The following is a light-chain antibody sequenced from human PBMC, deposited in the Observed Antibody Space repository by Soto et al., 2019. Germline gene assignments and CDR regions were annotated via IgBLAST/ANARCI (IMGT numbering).Light chain of an antibody. CDR2: DTS. CDR1: QILTNSY. V-gene: IGKV3-20*01. Sequence: DIVLTQSPDTLSLSPGNRATLSFVAIQILTNSYISWYQVKPGQAPRLLIYDTSSRATGIKDRFSGSGSGTDFTLTITRLEPEDFAVFYCQQYGTSEIIFGQGTRLEIK. CDR3: QQYGTSEII. J-gene: IGKJ5*01.